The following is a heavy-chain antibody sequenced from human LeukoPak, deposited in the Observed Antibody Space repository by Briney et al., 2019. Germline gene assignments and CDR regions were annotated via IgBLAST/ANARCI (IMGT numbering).Heavy chain of an antibody. D-gene: IGHD2-15*01. CDR3: VNRVIGYCFDY. CDR1: GFTFSDYA. Sequence: GGSLRLSCAASGFTFSDYAMSWVRQAPGKGLEWVSGISASGGGTYYADSVKGRFTISRDNSKNTLYLQMNSLRAEDTALYYCVNRVIGYCFDYWGQGTLVTVSS. J-gene: IGHJ4*02. V-gene: IGHV3-23*01. CDR2: ISASGGGT.